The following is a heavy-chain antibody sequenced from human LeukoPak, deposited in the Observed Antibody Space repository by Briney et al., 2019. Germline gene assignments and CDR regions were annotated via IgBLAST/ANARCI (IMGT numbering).Heavy chain of an antibody. CDR1: GYSISSGYY. CDR3: ARVLAAAANYFDY. J-gene: IGHJ4*02. CDR2: IYHSGST. D-gene: IGHD6-13*01. Sequence: PSETLSLTCTVSGYSISSGYYWGWIRQPPGKGLEWIGSIYHSGSTYYNPSLKSRVTISVDTSKNQFSLKLSSVTAADTAVYYCARVLAAAANYFDYWGQGTLVTVSS. V-gene: IGHV4-38-2*02.